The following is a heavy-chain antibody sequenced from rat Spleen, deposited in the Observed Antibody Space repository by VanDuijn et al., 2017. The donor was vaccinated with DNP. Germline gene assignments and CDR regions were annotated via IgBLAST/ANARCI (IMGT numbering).Heavy chain of an antibody. CDR1: GLILSNYG. CDR3: ASNNYFDY. V-gene: IGHV5-19*01. CDR2: ISPSGGST. J-gene: IGHJ2*01. Sequence: EVQLVESGGGLVQPGRSLNISCVASGLILSNYGIHWIRQVPTKGLEWVASISPSGGSTYYPDSVKGRFTISRDNAKNTLYLQMNSLRSEDTATYYCASNNYFDYWGQGVMVTVSS.